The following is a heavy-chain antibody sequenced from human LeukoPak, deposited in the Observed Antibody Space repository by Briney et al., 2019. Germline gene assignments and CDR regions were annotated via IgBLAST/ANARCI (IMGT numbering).Heavy chain of an antibody. Sequence: ASVKVSCKASGYTFTGYYMHWVGQAPGQGLEWMGWINPNSGGTNYAQKFQGRVTMTRDTSISTAYMELSRLRSDDTAVYYCAREGLDIVATRGFDYWGQGTLVTVSS. D-gene: IGHD5-12*01. CDR2: INPNSGGT. CDR3: AREGLDIVATRGFDY. CDR1: GYTFTGYY. J-gene: IGHJ4*02. V-gene: IGHV1-2*02.